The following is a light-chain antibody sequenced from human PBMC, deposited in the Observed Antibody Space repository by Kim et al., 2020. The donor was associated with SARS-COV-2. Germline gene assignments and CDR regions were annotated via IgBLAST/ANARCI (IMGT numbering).Light chain of an antibody. CDR3: QAWGAGFRV. CDR2: LHSDGTH. CDR1: SGHSSYS. Sequence: ASVQFTCTLSSGHSSYSIAWHQQQPEKGPRFLMNLHSDGTHNKGDGIPDRFSGSSSGAERYLTISSLQSEDEADYYCQAWGAGFRVFGGGTKLTVL. V-gene: IGLV4-69*01. J-gene: IGLJ3*02.